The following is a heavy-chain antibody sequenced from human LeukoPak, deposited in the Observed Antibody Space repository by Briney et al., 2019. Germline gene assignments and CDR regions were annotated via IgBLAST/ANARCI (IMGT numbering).Heavy chain of an antibody. J-gene: IGHJ4*02. Sequence: GESLKISCKGSGYSFTSYWIGWVRQMPGKGLEWMGIIYPGDSDTRYSPSFQGQVTISADKSIRTAYLQWSSLKASDTAMYYCARHGGDDFWSGYYPSFDYWGQGTLVTVSS. V-gene: IGHV5-51*01. CDR2: IYPGDSDT. D-gene: IGHD3-3*01. CDR3: ARHGGDDFWSGYYPSFDY. CDR1: GYSFTSYW.